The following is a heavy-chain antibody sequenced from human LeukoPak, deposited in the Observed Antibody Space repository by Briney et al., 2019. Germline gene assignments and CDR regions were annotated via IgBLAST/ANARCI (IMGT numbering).Heavy chain of an antibody. J-gene: IGHJ4*02. CDR1: GYTFTDYY. D-gene: IGHD3-22*01. CDR3: ARKRSSGYSDY. CDR2: INPDSGGT. V-gene: IGHV1-2*02. Sequence: ASVKVSCKASGYTFTDYYIHWVRQAPEQGLEWMGWINPDSGGTNSAQKFQGRVTMTRDTSISAAYMELSSLRSDDTAVYYCARKRSSGYSDYWGQGTLVTVSS.